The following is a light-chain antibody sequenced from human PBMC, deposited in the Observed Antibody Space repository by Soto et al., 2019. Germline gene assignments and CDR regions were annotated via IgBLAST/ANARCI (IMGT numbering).Light chain of an antibody. CDR3: SSYTSRITYV. J-gene: IGLJ1*01. V-gene: IGLV2-14*03. CDR2: DVT. CDR1: RGDVGGYNY. Sequence: QAVLTQPASVSGSPGQSITISCSGTRGDVGGYNYVYWHQHHPGKAPKLLIYDVTNRPSGVSNRFSASKSGNTASLTISGLQPEDEADYYCSSYTSRITYVFGTGTKVTVL.